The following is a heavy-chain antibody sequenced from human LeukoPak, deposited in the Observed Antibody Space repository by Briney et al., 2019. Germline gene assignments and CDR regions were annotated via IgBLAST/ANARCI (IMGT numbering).Heavy chain of an antibody. CDR1: GGSISSSSYY. CDR2: IYYSGST. D-gene: IGHD1-1*01. Sequence: SETLSLTCAVSGGSISSSSYYWGWIRQPPGKGLEWIGSIYYSGSTYYNPSLKSRVTISVDTSKNQFSLKLSSVTAADTAVYYCARASHWNQLHYFDYWGQGTLVTVSS. V-gene: IGHV4-39*01. J-gene: IGHJ4*02. CDR3: ARASHWNQLHYFDY.